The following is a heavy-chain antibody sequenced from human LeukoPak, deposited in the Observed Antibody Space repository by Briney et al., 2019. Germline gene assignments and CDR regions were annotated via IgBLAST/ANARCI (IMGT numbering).Heavy chain of an antibody. V-gene: IGHV4-61*02. J-gene: IGHJ4*02. CDR2: IYTSGST. D-gene: IGHD3-3*01. CDR3: AGELRFLEWPREYYFDY. Sequence: SETLSLTCTVSGGSISSGSYYWSWIRQPAGKGLEWIGRIYTSGSTNYNPSLKSRVTISVDTSKNQFSLKLSSVTAADTAVYYCAGELRFLEWPREYYFDYWGQGTLVTVSS. CDR1: GGSISSGSYY.